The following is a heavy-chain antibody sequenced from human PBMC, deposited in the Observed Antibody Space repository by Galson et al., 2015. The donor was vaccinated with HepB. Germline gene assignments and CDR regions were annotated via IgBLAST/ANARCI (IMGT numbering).Heavy chain of an antibody. Sequence: SLRLSCAASGFTFTSYALSWVRQAPGKGLEWVSSISGSGANTYHADSVKGRFTISRDNSKSTLYLQMNSLRVEDTAVYYCAKGRRIAARSEVDSWGQGTLVTVSS. CDR3: AKGRRIAARSEVDS. J-gene: IGHJ4*02. V-gene: IGHV3-23*01. D-gene: IGHD6-6*01. CDR2: ISGSGANT. CDR1: GFTFTSYA.